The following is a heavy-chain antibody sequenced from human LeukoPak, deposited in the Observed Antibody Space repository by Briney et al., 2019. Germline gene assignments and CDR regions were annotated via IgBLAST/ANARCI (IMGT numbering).Heavy chain of an antibody. Sequence: KPSETLSLTCTVSGGSISSSSYYWGWIRQPPGKGLEWIGEIYHSGSTNYSPSLKSRVTISVDKSKNQFSLKLSSVTAADTAVYYCARGGSSGWFFDEGAPGFDYWGQGTLVTVSS. D-gene: IGHD6-19*01. CDR1: GGSISSSSYY. CDR3: ARGGSSGWFFDEGAPGFDY. J-gene: IGHJ4*02. V-gene: IGHV4-39*07. CDR2: IYHSGST.